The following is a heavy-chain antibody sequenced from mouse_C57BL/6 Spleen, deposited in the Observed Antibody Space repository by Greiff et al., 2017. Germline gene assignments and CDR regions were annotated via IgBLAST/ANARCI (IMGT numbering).Heavy chain of an antibody. J-gene: IGHJ3*01. D-gene: IGHD2-14*01. CDR2: IYPRSGNT. CDR3: ASRVRRDAWFAY. CDR1: GYTFTSYG. V-gene: IGHV1-81*01. Sequence: VQLQQSGAELARPGASVKLSCKASGYTFTSYGISWVKQRTGQGLEWIGEIYPRSGNTYYNETFKGKATLTADKSSSTAYMELRSLTSEDSAVYFCASRVRRDAWFAYWGQGTLVTVSA.